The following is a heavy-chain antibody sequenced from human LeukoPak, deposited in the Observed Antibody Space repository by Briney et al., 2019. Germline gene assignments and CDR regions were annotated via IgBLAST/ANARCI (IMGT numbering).Heavy chain of an antibody. CDR1: GFTFDDYA. V-gene: IGHV3-9*01. D-gene: IGHD1-26*01. Sequence: GGSLRLSCAASGFTFDDYAMHWVRQAPGKGLEWVSGISWNSGSIGYADSVKGRSTISRDNAKNSLYLQMNSLRAEDTALYYCAKVVGGSYDYFDYWGQGTLVTVSS. CDR2: ISWNSGSI. J-gene: IGHJ4*02. CDR3: AKVVGGSYDYFDY.